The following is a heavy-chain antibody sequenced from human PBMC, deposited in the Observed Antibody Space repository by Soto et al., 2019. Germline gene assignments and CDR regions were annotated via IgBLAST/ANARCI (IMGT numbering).Heavy chain of an antibody. CDR1: GDTFTSYY. Sequence: ASVKVSCKAPGDTFTSYYLNWVRQAPVRVLEWMGWINPNGGVTNYERKFQGRVTMTRDTSVSTAYMQLSRLRSEDTAVYYCARGLGAADTSNLYYFECWGQGTLVTVSS. CDR2: INPNGGVT. V-gene: IGHV1-2*02. D-gene: IGHD6-25*01. CDR3: ARGLGAADTSNLYYFEC. J-gene: IGHJ4*02.